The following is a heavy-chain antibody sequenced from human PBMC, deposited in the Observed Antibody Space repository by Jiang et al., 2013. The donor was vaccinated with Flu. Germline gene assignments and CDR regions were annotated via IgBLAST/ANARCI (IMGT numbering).Heavy chain of an antibody. J-gene: IGHJ6*02. Sequence: GLVKPSETLSLTCIVSSGPISGYYWSWIRQPQGGDWNGLDKYYSGGSNYNYNPSLKSRVTISVDTSKNQFSLKLSSVTAADTAVYYCARDWASQWGQGYGMDVWGQGTTVTVSS. D-gene: IGHD2-8*01. CDR1: SGPISGYY. CDR3: ARDWASQWGQGYGMDV. V-gene: IGHV4-59*01. CDR2: KYYSGGS.